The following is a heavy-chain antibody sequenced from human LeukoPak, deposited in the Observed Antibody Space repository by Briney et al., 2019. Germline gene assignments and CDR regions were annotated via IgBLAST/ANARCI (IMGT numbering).Heavy chain of an antibody. Sequence: SETLSLTCAVYGGSFSGYYWSWIRQPPGKGLEWIGEINHSGSTNYNPSLKSRVTISVDTSKNQFSLKLSSVTAADTAVYYCARVSLGYQLLYRAMGAFDIWGQGTMVTVSS. CDR1: GGSFSGYY. J-gene: IGHJ3*02. V-gene: IGHV4-34*01. D-gene: IGHD2-2*02. CDR3: ARVSLGYQLLYRAMGAFDI. CDR2: INHSGST.